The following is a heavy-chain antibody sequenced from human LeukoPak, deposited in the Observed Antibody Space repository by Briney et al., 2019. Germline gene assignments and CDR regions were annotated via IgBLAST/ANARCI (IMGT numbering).Heavy chain of an antibody. Sequence: YYADSVKGRFTISRDNSKNTLYLQMNSLSAEDTAVYYCAKARGDYWGQGTLVTVSS. CDR3: AKARGDY. V-gene: IGHV3-23*01. J-gene: IGHJ4*02. D-gene: IGHD3-10*01.